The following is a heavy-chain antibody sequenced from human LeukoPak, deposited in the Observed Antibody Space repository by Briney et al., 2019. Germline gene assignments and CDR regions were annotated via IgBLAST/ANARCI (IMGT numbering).Heavy chain of an antibody. D-gene: IGHD2-15*01. J-gene: IGHJ5*02. CDR2: IIPILGIA. Sequence: SVKVSCMASGGTFSSYTISWVRQAPGQGLEWMGRIIPILGIANYAQKFQGRVTITPDKSTSTAYMELSSLRSEDTAVYYCARDVSCSGGSCQTDWFDPWGQGTLVTVSS. CDR1: GGTFSSYT. V-gene: IGHV1-69*04. CDR3: ARDVSCSGGSCQTDWFDP.